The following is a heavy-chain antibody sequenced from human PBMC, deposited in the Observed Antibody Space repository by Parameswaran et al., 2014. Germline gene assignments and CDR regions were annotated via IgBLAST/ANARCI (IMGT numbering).Heavy chain of an antibody. V-gene: IGHV4-34*01. Sequence: RWIRQPPGKGLEWIGEINHSGSTNYNPSLKSRVTISVDTSKNQFSLKLSSVTAADTAVYYCARRGTTKYGWFDPWGQGTLVTVSS. CDR3: ARRGTTKYGWFDP. D-gene: IGHD1-14*01. CDR2: INHSGST. J-gene: IGHJ5*02.